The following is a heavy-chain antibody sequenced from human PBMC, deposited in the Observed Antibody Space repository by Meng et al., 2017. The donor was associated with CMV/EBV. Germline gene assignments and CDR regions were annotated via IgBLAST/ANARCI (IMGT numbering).Heavy chain of an antibody. J-gene: IGHJ5*02. CDR2: IHTSGST. Sequence: QVHSAGPAPGLVNPSETLSLTCTVSGGSISSYYWSWIRQPAGKGLEWIGRIHTSGSTNYNPSLKSRVTMSVDTSKNQFSLKLSSVTAADTAVYYCARDLMNCSSTSCANWFDPWGQGTLVTVSS. CDR1: GGSISSYY. D-gene: IGHD2-2*01. V-gene: IGHV4-4*07. CDR3: ARDLMNCSSTSCANWFDP.